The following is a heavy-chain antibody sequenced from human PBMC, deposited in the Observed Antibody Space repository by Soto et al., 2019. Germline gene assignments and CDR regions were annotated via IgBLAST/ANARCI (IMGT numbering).Heavy chain of an antibody. CDR2: VYSHDNT. CDR1: GGSVSSTDYS. CDR3: ARLNGYCVSTKCRGYYGMDV. V-gene: IGHV4-39*01. D-gene: IGHD2-2*03. Sequence: QLQLQESGPGLVKPSETLSLTCTVSGGSVSSTDYSWGWVRQSPGKGLEWIGTVYSHDNTHYNPSLLSRVTISVDTSKNEFSLRLNSVTAADTAVYHCARLNGYCVSTKCRGYYGMDVWGQGTTVTVSS. J-gene: IGHJ6*02.